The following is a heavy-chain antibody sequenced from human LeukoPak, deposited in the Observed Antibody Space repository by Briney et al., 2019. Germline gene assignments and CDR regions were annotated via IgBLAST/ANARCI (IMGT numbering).Heavy chain of an antibody. CDR1: GFTFEDFG. CDR3: VRDEHCSSATCPMDV. V-gene: IGHV3-20*01. CDR2: ITSNGAST. J-gene: IGHJ6*04. Sequence: PGGSLRLSCEASGFTFEDFGMSWVRQAPGKGLEWVSGITSNGASTGYTDSVKGRFTISRDSAKNSLYLQMNSLRAEDTALYHCVRDEHCSSATCPMDVWGKGTTVTVSS. D-gene: IGHD2-2*01.